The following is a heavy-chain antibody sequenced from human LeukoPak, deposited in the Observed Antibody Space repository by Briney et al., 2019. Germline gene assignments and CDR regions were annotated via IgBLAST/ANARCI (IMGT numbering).Heavy chain of an antibody. V-gene: IGHV3-33*06. CDR2: IWYDGSNK. J-gene: IGHJ4*02. CDR3: AKDKGNWGFDY. CDR1: GFTFSNYG. D-gene: IGHD7-27*01. Sequence: GRSLRLSCAASGFTFSNYGMHWGRQAPGRGLEWVAIIWYDGSNKYYADTVKGRFTISRDNAKNTLYLQMNSLRAEDTAVYYCAKDKGNWGFDYWGQGTLVTVSS.